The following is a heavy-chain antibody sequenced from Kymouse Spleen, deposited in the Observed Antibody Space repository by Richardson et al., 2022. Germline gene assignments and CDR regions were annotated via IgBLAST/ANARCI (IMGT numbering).Heavy chain of an antibody. CDR3: AKARYSGYDPNWFDP. CDR1: GFTFSSYG. CDR2: ISYDGSNK. V-gene: IGHV3-30*18. D-gene: IGHD5-12*01. J-gene: IGHJ5*02. Sequence: QVQLVESGGGVVQPGRSLRLSCAASGFTFSSYGMHWVRQAPGKGLEWVAVISYDGSNKYYADSVKGRFTISRDNSKNTLYLQMNSLRAEDTAVYYCAKARYSGYDPNWFDPWGQGTLVTVSS.